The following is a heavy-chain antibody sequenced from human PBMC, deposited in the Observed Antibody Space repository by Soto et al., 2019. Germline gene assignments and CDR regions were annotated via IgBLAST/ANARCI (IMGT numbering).Heavy chain of an antibody. CDR1: GYTFTSYG. CDR2: ISAYNGNT. V-gene: IGHV1-18*01. CDR3: ARDIAVAGTLLGPIVDY. Sequence: VASVKVSCKASGYTFTSYGISWVRQAPGQGLEWMGWISAYNGNTNYAQKLQGRVTMTTDTSTSTAYIELRSLRSDDTSVYYCARDIAVAGTLLGPIVDYWGQGTLVTVSS. J-gene: IGHJ4*02. D-gene: IGHD6-19*01.